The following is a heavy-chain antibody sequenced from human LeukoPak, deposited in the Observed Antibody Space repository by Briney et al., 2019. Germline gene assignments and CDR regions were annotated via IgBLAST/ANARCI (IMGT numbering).Heavy chain of an antibody. D-gene: IGHD2-8*01. CDR2: INPNSGDT. Sequence: ASVKVSCKASGYTFTDYYIHWVRQAPGQGLEWMGRINPNSGDTSHPQKFQGRVTMTRDTSISTAHMELSSLTCDDTAVYYGVRDSRVSADYWGQGTLVTVSS. J-gene: IGHJ4*02. V-gene: IGHV1-2*06. CDR1: GYTFTDYY. CDR3: VRDSRVSADY.